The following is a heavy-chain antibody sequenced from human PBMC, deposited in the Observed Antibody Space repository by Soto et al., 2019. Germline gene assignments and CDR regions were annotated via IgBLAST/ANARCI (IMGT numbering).Heavy chain of an antibody. Sequence: GGSLRLSCAASGFTFSSYSMNWVRQAPGKGLEWVSSISSSSYIYYADSVKGRFTISRDNAKNSLYLQMNSLRAEDTAVYYCARDEVEDIVVVPAAMRTTNYYYYGMDVWGQGTTVTVSS. CDR3: ARDEVEDIVVVPAAMRTTNYYYYGMDV. CDR2: ISSSSYI. D-gene: IGHD2-2*01. J-gene: IGHJ6*02. CDR1: GFTFSSYS. V-gene: IGHV3-21*01.